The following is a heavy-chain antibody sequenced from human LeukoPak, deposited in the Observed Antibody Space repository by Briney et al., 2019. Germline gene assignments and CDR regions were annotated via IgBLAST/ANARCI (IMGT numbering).Heavy chain of an antibody. CDR1: GFTISSYA. V-gene: IGHV3-30-3*01. Sequence: GGSLRLSCAASGFTISSYAMHWVRQAPGKGLEWVAVISYDGSNKYYADSVKGRFTISRDNSKNTLYLQMNSLRAEDTAVYYCARGDDYYYDRSFDYSGDDAPVTVSS. D-gene: IGHD3-22*01. CDR3: ARGDDYYYDRSFDY. CDR2: ISYDGSNK. J-gene: IGHJ4*01.